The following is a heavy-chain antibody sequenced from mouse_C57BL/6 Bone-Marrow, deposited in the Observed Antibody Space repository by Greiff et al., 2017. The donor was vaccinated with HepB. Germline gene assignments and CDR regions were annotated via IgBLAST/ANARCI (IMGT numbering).Heavy chain of an antibody. CDR3: TYYYGSSYPNYLDY. J-gene: IGHJ2*01. CDR2: IYPGNSDT. CDR1: GYTFTSYW. Sequence: VQLQQSGTVLARPGASVKMSCKTSGYTFTSYWMHWVKQRPGQGLEWIGAIYPGNSDTSYNQKFKGKAKLTAVTSASTAYMELSSLTNEDSAVYYCTYYYGSSYPNYLDYWGQGTTLTVSS. V-gene: IGHV1-5*01. D-gene: IGHD1-1*01.